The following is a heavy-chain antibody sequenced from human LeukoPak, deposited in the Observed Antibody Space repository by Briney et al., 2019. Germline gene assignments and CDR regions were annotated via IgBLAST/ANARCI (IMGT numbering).Heavy chain of an antibody. D-gene: IGHD3-10*01. Sequence: PGGSLRLSCAASGFTSDDYAMHWVRQAPGKGLEWVSGISWNSGSIGYADSVKGRFTISRDNAKNSLYLQMNSLRAEDTAVYYCAKDVGGYKYYYYGMDVWGQGTTVTVSS. CDR1: GFTSDDYA. V-gene: IGHV3-9*02. J-gene: IGHJ6*02. CDR2: ISWNSGSI. CDR3: AKDVGGYKYYYYGMDV.